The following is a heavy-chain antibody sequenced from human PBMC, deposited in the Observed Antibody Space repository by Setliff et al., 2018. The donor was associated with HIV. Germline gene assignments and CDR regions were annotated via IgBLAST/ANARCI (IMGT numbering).Heavy chain of an antibody. CDR1: GYTPTNYD. D-gene: IGHD3-10*01. CDR3: ARVISGRGRELPDFDY. J-gene: IGHJ4*02. Sequence: GASVKVSCKASGYTPTNYDINWVRQATGQGLEWMGWMNPSGATGYAQEFQGRVTMTRDTSISTAYMELSSLRSEDTAVYYCARVISGRGRELPDFDYWGQGTQVTVSS. CDR2: MNPSGAT. V-gene: IGHV1-8*02.